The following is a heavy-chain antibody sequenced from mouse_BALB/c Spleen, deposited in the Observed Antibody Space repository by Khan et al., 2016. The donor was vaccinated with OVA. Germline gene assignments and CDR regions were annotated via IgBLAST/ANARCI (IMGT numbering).Heavy chain of an antibody. D-gene: IGHD2-4*01. V-gene: IGHV1S56*01. CDR1: GYTFTTYY. CDR3: ARDDYFVGEAMDY. Sequence: QVQLQQSGPDLVKPGTSVRISCKASGYTFTTYYIHWVKQRPGQGLEWIGWIFPGNVNTTYNEKFKGKATLTADKSSSTAPLHLRSLTSEDSAGYVCARDDYFVGEAMDYWGQGSSVTVSS. J-gene: IGHJ4*01. CDR2: IFPGNVNT.